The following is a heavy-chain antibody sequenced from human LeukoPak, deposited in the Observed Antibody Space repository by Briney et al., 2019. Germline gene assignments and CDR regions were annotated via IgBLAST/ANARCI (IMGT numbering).Heavy chain of an antibody. CDR2: MRSRANSFVT. CDR3: TTGQFNSFDI. CDR1: GFTFSGST. V-gene: IGHV3-73*01. Sequence: PGGSLRLSCTASGFTFSGSTVHWVRQASGKGLEWVGRMRSRANSFVTTYTTSVQGRFTISRDDSKNTAYLQMNSLRTEDTALYYCTTGQFNSFDIWGRGTMVTVSS. D-gene: IGHD5-24*01. J-gene: IGHJ3*02.